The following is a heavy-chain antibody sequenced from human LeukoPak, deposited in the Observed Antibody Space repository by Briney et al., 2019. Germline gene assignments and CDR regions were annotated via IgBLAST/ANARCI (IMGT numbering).Heavy chain of an antibody. CDR2: IYYSGST. Sequence: SETLSLTCTVSGGSISSYYWSWIRQPPGKGLEWIGYIYYSGSTNYNPSLKSRVTISVDMSKNQFSLKLSSVTAADTAVYYCARGTYSSSVDYWGQGTLVTVSS. D-gene: IGHD6-13*01. V-gene: IGHV4-59*01. CDR1: GGSISSYY. J-gene: IGHJ4*02. CDR3: ARGTYSSSVDY.